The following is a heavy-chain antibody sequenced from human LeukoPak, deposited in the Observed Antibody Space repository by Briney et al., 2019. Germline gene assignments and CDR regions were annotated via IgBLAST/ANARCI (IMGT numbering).Heavy chain of an antibody. CDR3: ARIGLNIVVGPPFVDY. Sequence: ASVKVSCKTSGYTFTNYVITWVRQAPGQGLEWMGWISAYNGDTHHAQKLQDRVSMTTDTITSTAYMGVRSLTFDDTAVYYCARIGLNIVVGPPFVDYCGPGTLVTLSS. CDR2: ISAYNGDT. J-gene: IGHJ4*02. CDR1: GYTFTNYV. D-gene: IGHD2-2*01. V-gene: IGHV1-18*01.